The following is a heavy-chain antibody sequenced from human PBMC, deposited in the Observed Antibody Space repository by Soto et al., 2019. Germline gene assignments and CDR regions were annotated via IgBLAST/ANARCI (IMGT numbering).Heavy chain of an antibody. CDR1: GYRFTSYH. D-gene: IGHD3-22*01. CDR3: ARSHDSSGYSFFDY. Sequence: ASVKVSCKASGYRFTSYHVHWVRQAPGQGLEWMGIINPSGGSTKYAQKFQGRVTMTRDTSTGTVYMDLSSLRSEDTAVYYCARSHDSSGYSFFDYWGQGTLVTVSS. CDR2: INPSGGST. J-gene: IGHJ4*02. V-gene: IGHV1-46*01.